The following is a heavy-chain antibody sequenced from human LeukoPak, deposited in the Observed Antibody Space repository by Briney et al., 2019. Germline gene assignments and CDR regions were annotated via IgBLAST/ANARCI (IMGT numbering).Heavy chain of an antibody. CDR2: IYYSGST. Sequence: PSETLSLTCTVSGGSISSSSYYWGWIRQPPGKGLEWIGSIYYSGSTYYNPSLKSRVTISVDTSKNQFSLKLSSVTAADTAVYYCARDTGYYDSSGERYWGQGTLVTVSS. V-gene: IGHV4-39*07. J-gene: IGHJ4*02. D-gene: IGHD3-22*01. CDR1: GGSISSSSYY. CDR3: ARDTGYYDSSGERY.